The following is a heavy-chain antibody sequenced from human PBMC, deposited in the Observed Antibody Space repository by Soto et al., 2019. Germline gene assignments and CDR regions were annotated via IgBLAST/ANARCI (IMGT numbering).Heavy chain of an antibody. CDR2: IYSGGST. CDR3: ARVGLSSSWYFDY. D-gene: IGHD6-13*01. Sequence: EVQLVESGGGLVQPGGSLRLSCAASGFTVSSNYMSWVRQAPGKGLEWVSVIYSGGSTYYADSVKGRFTISRHNSKNTLYLQMNSLRAEDTAVYYCARVGLSSSWYFDYWGQGTLVNVSS. J-gene: IGHJ4*02. CDR1: GFTVSSNY. V-gene: IGHV3-53*04.